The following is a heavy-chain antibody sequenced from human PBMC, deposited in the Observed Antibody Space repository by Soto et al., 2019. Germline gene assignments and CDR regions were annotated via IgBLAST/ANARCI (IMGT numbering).Heavy chain of an antibody. D-gene: IGHD5-18*01. CDR1: GYTFTSYG. CDR2: VIPIFGTA. CDR3: ARSGSGGYSYGNFAY. V-gene: IGHV1-69*13. Sequence: SVKVSCKASGYTFTSYGISWVRQAPGQGLEWMGGVIPIFGTANYAQKFQGRVTITADESTSTAYMELSSLRPEDTAVYYCARSGSGGYSYGNFAYWGQGTLVTVSS. J-gene: IGHJ4*02.